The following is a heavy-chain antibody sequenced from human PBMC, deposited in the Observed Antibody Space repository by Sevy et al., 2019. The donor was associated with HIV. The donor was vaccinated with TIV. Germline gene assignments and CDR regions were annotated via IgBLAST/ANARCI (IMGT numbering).Heavy chain of an antibody. CDR2: ISPYKGTT. CDR1: GYIFTSYG. Sequence: ASVKVSCKASGYIFTSYGISWVRQAPGRGLEWVGWISPYKGTTNYAQKFQGRVTMTTDTSTFTGYMQLRSLRSDDTAIYYCARDRDYDYIWGTFPYRDFWGQGTLVTVSS. V-gene: IGHV1-18*01. D-gene: IGHD3-16*01. J-gene: IGHJ4*02. CDR3: ARDRDYDYIWGTFPYRDF.